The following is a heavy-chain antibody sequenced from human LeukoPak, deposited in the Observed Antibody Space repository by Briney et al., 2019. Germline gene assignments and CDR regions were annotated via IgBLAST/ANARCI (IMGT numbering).Heavy chain of an antibody. Sequence: SETLSLTCTVSGGSISSYYWSWIRQPPGKGLEWIGYIYYSGSTNYNPSLKGRVTISVDTSKDQFSLKLSSVTAADTAVYYCAGSSGWQRGIDYWGQGTLVTVSS. CDR1: GGSISSYY. J-gene: IGHJ4*02. CDR2: IYYSGST. V-gene: IGHV4-59*01. D-gene: IGHD6-19*01. CDR3: AGSSGWQRGIDY.